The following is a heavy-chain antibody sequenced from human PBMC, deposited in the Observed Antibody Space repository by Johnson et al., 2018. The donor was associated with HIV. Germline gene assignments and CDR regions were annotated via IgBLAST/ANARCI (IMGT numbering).Heavy chain of an antibody. CDR1: GFTFDDYA. CDR3: AKGGYDSEDAFDI. J-gene: IGHJ3*02. V-gene: IGHV3-9*01. CDR2: ISWNSGSI. Sequence: EVQLVESGGGLVQPGRSLRLSCAASGFTFDDYAMHWVRQAPGKDLEWVSGISWNSGSIGYADSVKGRFTISRDNAKNSLYLQMNSLRAEDTALYYCAKGGYDSEDAFDIWGQGTMVTVSS. D-gene: IGHD3-22*01.